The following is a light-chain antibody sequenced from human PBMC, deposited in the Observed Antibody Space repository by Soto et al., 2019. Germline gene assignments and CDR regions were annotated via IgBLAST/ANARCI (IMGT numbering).Light chain of an antibody. CDR3: ISYTNIDPRV. Sequence: QSDLTQPASVSGSPGQSITISCTGTSSDVGGYNSVSWYQQHPGKAPELMIYEVSNRPSGVSTRFSGSKSGNTASLTISGLQAEDEADYFCISYTNIDPRVFGGGTQLTVL. CDR1: SSDVGGYNS. CDR2: EVS. J-gene: IGLJ3*02. V-gene: IGLV2-14*01.